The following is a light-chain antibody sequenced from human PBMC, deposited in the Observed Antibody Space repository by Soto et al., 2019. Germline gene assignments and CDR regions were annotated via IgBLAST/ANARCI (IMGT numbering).Light chain of an antibody. Sequence: QSVLTQPASVTGSPGQSITISCTGSSNDVGGYNYVSWYQQHPGQAPKLIIYEVSDRPSGVSSRFSGSKSGNTASLTISGLQAEDEAEYYCSSYTNINTRACVFGTGTKVTVL. V-gene: IGLV2-14*01. CDR2: EVS. J-gene: IGLJ1*01. CDR3: SSYTNINTRACV. CDR1: SNDVGGYNY.